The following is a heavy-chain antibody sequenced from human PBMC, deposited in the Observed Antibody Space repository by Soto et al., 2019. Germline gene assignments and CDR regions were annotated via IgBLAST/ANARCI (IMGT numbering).Heavy chain of an antibody. Sequence: ASVKVSCKASGYIYINYDINWVRQAAGQGLEWMGWMKPNSGVTGYGHKFQGRIALTRDTSTSTAFMELSGLKFEDTAVYYCVALARWGQGTLVTVSS. CDR3: VALAR. V-gene: IGHV1-8*01. J-gene: IGHJ4*02. D-gene: IGHD6-6*01. CDR1: GYIYINYD. CDR2: MKPNSGVT.